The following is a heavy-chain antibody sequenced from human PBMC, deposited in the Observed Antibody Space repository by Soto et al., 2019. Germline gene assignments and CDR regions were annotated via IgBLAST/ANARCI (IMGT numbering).Heavy chain of an antibody. Sequence: SETLSLTCTVSGGYISNYYWSWIRQPPGNELEWIAYIYYNGITNYNPSLKSRVTISVDTSKNQFSLTLTSVTAADTAVYYCARGRRYYYDNTGPFYFEHWGQGTLVTVSS. J-gene: IGHJ4*02. CDR2: IYYNGIT. D-gene: IGHD3-22*01. CDR1: GGYISNYY. CDR3: ARGRRYYYDNTGPFYFEH. V-gene: IGHV4-59*01.